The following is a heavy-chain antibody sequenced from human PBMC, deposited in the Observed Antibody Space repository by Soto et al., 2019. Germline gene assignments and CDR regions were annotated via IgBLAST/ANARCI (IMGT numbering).Heavy chain of an antibody. CDR2: ISSSSSYI. V-gene: IGHV3-21*01. J-gene: IGHJ2*01. Sequence: EVQLVESGGGLVKPGGSLRLSCAASGFTFSSYSMNWVRQAPGKGLEWVSSISSSSSYIYYADSVKGRFTISRDNAKNSLYLQMNSLRAEDTAVYYCARAMGLLLWFGDGSPAFFDLWGRGTLVTVSS. CDR1: GFTFSSYS. CDR3: ARAMGLLLWFGDGSPAFFDL. D-gene: IGHD3-10*01.